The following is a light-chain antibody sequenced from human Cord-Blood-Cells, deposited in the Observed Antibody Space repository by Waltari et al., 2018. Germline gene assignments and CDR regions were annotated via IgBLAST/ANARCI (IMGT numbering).Light chain of an antibody. CDR1: QDISNY. CDR3: QQYDNLPYT. V-gene: IGKV1-33*01. Sequence: DIQMTRSPSSLSASVGDRVTITCQASQDISNYLNWYQQKPGKAPKRLIYDASNLETGVPSRFSGSGSGTDFTFTISSLQPEDIATYYCQQYDNLPYTFAQGTKLEIK. CDR2: DAS. J-gene: IGKJ2*01.